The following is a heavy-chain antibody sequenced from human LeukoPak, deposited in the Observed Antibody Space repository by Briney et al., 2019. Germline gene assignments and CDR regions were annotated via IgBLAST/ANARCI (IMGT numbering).Heavy chain of an antibody. CDR2: ISSSSSYI. V-gene: IGHV3-21*01. D-gene: IGHD3-16*01. CDR1: GFTFSSYS. J-gene: IGHJ3*02. Sequence: GGSLRLSCAASGFTFSSYSMNWVRQAPGKGLEWVSSISSSSSYIYYADSVKGRFTISRDNAKNSLYLQMNSLRAEDTAVYYCAIGEHYFFGGVYYDVFDIWGQGTMVTVSS. CDR3: AIGEHYFFGGVYYDVFDI.